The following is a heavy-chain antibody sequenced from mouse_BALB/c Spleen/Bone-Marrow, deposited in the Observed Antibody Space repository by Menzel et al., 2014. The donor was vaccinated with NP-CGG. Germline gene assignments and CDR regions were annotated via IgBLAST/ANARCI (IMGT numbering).Heavy chain of an antibody. J-gene: IGHJ2*01. Sequence: VQLQESGAELVKPGASVKPSCKASGYTFTSYWMHWVKQRPGQGLEWIGEINPSNGRTNYNEKFKTKATLTVDKSSSTAYMQLSSLTSEDSAVYYCARNYGNTDYWGQGTTLTVSS. CDR1: GYTFTSYW. V-gene: IGHV1S81*02. D-gene: IGHD2-1*01. CDR2: INPSNGRT. CDR3: ARNYGNTDY.